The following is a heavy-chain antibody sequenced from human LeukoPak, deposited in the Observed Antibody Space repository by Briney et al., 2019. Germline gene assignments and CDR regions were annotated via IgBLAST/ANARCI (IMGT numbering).Heavy chain of an antibody. Sequence: SETLSLTCTVSGXSISTYYWSWIRQPPGKGLEWIGYIYYSGSTNYNPSLKSRVTISVDTSKNQFALKLNSVSAADTAVYYCARRRSDLSSSSPRNWFDPWGQGTLVTVSS. CDR2: IYYSGST. D-gene: IGHD6-6*01. V-gene: IGHV4-59*01. J-gene: IGHJ5*02. CDR1: GXSISTYY. CDR3: ARRRSDLSSSSPRNWFDP.